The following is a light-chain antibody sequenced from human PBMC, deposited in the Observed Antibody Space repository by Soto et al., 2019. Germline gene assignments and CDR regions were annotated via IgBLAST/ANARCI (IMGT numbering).Light chain of an antibody. V-gene: IGLV3-21*02. Sequence: SYELTQPPSVSVAPGQTARITCGGNDIETKSVSWFQQKPGQAPVLVVYDESDRPSGIPERFSGSKSGTTATLTISRAEVGDEADYYCQVWDSSSDWVFGGGTKLTVL. CDR3: QVWDSSSDWV. CDR1: DIETKS. J-gene: IGLJ3*02. CDR2: DES.